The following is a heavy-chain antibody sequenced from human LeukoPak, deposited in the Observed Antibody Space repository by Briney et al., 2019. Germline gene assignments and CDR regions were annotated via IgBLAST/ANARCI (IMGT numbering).Heavy chain of an antibody. CDR2: IYYSGST. V-gene: IGHV4-39*01. J-gene: IGHJ4*02. D-gene: IGHD6-19*01. Sequence: SQTLSLTCTVSGGSISSGSYYWGWIRQPPGKGLEWIGSIYYSGSTYYNPSLKSRVTISVDTSKNQFSLKLSSVTAADTAVYYCARQRKSSSGLPFDYWGQGTLVTLSS. CDR3: ARQRKSSSGLPFDY. CDR1: GGSISSGSYY.